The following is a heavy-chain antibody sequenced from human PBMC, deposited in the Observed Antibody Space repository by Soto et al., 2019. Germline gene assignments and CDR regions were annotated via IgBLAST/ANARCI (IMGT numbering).Heavy chain of an antibody. Sequence: PGGSLRLSCAASGFTFSSYAMSWVRQAPGKGLEWVSAISGGGGSTYYADSVKGRFTISRDNSKNTLYLQMNSLSAEDTAVYYCANVPKVRSAPVGPRDWYLGQGNLATVSS. CDR3: ANVPKVRSAPVGPRDWY. CDR2: ISGGGGST. CDR1: GFTFSSYA. D-gene: IGHD6-13*01. J-gene: IGHJ4*02. V-gene: IGHV3-23*01.